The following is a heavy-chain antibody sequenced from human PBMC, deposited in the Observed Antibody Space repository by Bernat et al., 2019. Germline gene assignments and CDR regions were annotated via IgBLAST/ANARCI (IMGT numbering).Heavy chain of an antibody. J-gene: IGHJ4*02. D-gene: IGHD2-2*02. Sequence: EVQLVESGGGLVQPGGSLRLSCAASGFTFSSYAMHWVRQAPGKGLEYVSAISSNGGSTYYANSVKGRFTISRDKSKNTMYLQMGSLRAEDMAVYYWARSGQDCSSTSCYIDYWGQGILVTVSS. V-gene: IGHV3-64*01. CDR3: ARSGQDCSSTSCYIDY. CDR2: ISSNGGST. CDR1: GFTFSSYA.